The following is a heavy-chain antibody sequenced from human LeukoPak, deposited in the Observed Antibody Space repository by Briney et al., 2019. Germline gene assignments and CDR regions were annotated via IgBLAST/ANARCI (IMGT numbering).Heavy chain of an antibody. CDR2: INASSGGT. J-gene: IGHJ6*02. V-gene: IGHV1-2*02. CDR1: GYTFSDHY. D-gene: IGHD3-10*01. CDR3: ARGDSMVRGDYYGLDV. Sequence: ASVKVSCKASGYTFSDHYMHWVRQAPGQGLEWMGWINASSGGTNYAQKFEDRVTMTRDTSISTVYMELSRLRSDDTALYYCARGDSMVRGDYYGLDVWGQGTTVTVSS.